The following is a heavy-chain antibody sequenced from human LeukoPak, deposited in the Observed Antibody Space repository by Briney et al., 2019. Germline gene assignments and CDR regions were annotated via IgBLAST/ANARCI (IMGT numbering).Heavy chain of an antibody. D-gene: IGHD1-26*01. CDR3: ATLSGSYYADYHFDY. CDR2: IYYSGST. J-gene: IGHJ4*02. V-gene: IGHV4-39*01. Sequence: ETLSLTCTVSGGSISSSSYYWGWIRQPPGKGLEWIGSIYYSGSTYYNPSLKSRVTISVDTSKNQFSLKLSSVTAADTAVYYCATLSGSYYADYHFDYWGQGTLVTVSS. CDR1: GGSISSSSYY.